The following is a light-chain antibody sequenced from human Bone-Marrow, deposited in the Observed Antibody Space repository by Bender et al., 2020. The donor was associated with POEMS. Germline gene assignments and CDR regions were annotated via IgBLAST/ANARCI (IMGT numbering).Light chain of an antibody. J-gene: IGLJ1*01. CDR2: END. CDR1: SGSFVDYS. Sequence: NFMLTQPHSVSESPGKTVSISCTRSSGSFVDYSVQWYQQRPGSSPTIVIYENDQRPSGVPDRFSGSIDSSSNSASLTISGLKTEDAADYYCQSWDTTAYVFGTGTKVTVL. CDR3: QSWDTTAYV. V-gene: IGLV6-57*01.